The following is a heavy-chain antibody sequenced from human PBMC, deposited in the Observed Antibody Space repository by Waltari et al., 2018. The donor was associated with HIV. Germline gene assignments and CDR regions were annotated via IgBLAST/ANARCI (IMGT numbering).Heavy chain of an antibody. J-gene: IGHJ4*02. V-gene: IGHV1-2*02. CDR2: INPNSGGT. Sequence: QVQLVQSGAEVKKPGASVKVSCKASGYTFTGYYMHWVRQAPGQGLEWMGCINPNSGGTNDAQKFQGRVTMTRDTSISTAYMELSRLRSDDTAVYYCARVLYYYGSGSYYSDDYWGQGTLVTVSS. D-gene: IGHD3-10*01. CDR1: GYTFTGYY. CDR3: ARVLYYYGSGSYYSDDY.